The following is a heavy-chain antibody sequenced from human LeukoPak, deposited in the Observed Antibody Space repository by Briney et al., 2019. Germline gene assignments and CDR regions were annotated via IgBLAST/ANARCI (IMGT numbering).Heavy chain of an antibody. CDR2: LNPNSGGT. V-gene: IGHV1-2*02. Sequence: ASVKVSCKASGYTFTGSYMRWVRQAPGQGLERMGWLNPNSGGTNYAQKFQGRVTMTRDTSISTAYMELSRLRSEDMAVYYCARDGDRYSSGSSPYYFDYWGQGTLVTVSA. D-gene: IGHD3-22*01. CDR3: ARDGDRYSSGSSPYYFDY. J-gene: IGHJ4*02. CDR1: GYTFTGSY.